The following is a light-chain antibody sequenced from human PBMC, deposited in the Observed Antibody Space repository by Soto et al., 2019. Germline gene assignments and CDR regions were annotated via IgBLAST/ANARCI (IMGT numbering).Light chain of an antibody. V-gene: IGKV3-15*01. CDR1: QSISNT. J-gene: IGKJ2*01. CDR2: DAS. Sequence: EIVMMQSPATLSVSPGERATLSCRASQSISNTLAWYQQRPGQAPRLLIYDASTRATGIPARFSGSGSGTDFTLTISSLQSEDFAVYYCQQYKNWPVYTFGQGTKLEIK. CDR3: QQYKNWPVYT.